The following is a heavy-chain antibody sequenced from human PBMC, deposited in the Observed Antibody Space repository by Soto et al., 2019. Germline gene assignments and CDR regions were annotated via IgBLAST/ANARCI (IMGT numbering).Heavy chain of an antibody. D-gene: IGHD2-15*01. CDR1: GGSISSGGYY. V-gene: IGHV4-31*03. CDR2: IYYSGST. CDR3: ARDCSGGTCYDYFDY. Sequence: QVQLQESGPGLVKPSQTLSLTCTVSGGSISSGGYYWSWIRQHPGKGLEWIGYIYYSGSTYYNPSLKSRVNISVDTSKNQFSLKLSSVTAADTAVYYCARDCSGGTCYDYFDYWGQGTLVTVSS. J-gene: IGHJ4*02.